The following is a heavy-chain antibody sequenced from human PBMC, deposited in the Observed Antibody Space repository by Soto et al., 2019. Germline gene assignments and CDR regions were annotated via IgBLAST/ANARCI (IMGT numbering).Heavy chain of an antibody. D-gene: IGHD1-26*01. CDR3: AKGGRPWVGTSDFNY. V-gene: IGHV3-30*18. CDR1: GFTFSDYA. Sequence: VQLVESGGGVVQPGRSLRLSCAASGFTFSDYAMHWVRQAPGKGLEWVAVVSHDGRNTHYADSVKGRFTISRDSSKSTVSVEMTSQRAEDTAVYYWAKGGRPWVGTSDFNYWGQGALVTVSS. CDR2: VSHDGRNT. J-gene: IGHJ4*02.